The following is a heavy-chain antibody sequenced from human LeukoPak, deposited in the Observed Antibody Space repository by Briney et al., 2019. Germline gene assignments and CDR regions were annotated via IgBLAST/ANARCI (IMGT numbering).Heavy chain of an antibody. CDR3: AREAGSSSWYAAEGPILDY. V-gene: IGHV3-30*04. CDR1: GFTFSSYA. CDR2: ISYDGSNK. D-gene: IGHD6-13*01. Sequence: GGSLRPSCAASGFTFSSYAMHWVRQAPGKGLEWVAVISYDGSNKYYADSVKGRFTISRDNSKNTLYLQMNSLRAEDTAVYYCAREAGSSSWYAAEGPILDYWGQGTLVTVSS. J-gene: IGHJ4*02.